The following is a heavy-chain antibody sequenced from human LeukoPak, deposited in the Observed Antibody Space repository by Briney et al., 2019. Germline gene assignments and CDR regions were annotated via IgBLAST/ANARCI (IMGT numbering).Heavy chain of an antibody. V-gene: IGHV3-66*01. Sequence: GGSLRLSCAASGFTVSSNYMSWVRQAPGKWLEWVSVIYSGGTTYYPDSVKGRFTISRDNSKNTLHLQMNSLRAEDTAVYYCARDQYSYAHAAHWGQGTLVTVSS. CDR3: ARDQYSYAHAAH. J-gene: IGHJ4*02. CDR2: IYSGGTT. D-gene: IGHD5-18*01. CDR1: GFTVSSNY.